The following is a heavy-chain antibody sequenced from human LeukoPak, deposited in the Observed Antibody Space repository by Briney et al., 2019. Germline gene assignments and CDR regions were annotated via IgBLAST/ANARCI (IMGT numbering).Heavy chain of an antibody. Sequence: GGSLRLSCATSGFTFSSDTMSWVRQGPGKGLGWVSAVTATGGDTYYANSVTGRFTISRDNSKNTLSLQMNSLRAEDTAVYYCAKDRPSSGSFLHWGQGTLVTVSS. CDR3: AKDRPSSGSFLH. J-gene: IGHJ4*02. D-gene: IGHD2-15*01. CDR2: VTATGGDT. V-gene: IGHV3-23*01. CDR1: GFTFSSDT.